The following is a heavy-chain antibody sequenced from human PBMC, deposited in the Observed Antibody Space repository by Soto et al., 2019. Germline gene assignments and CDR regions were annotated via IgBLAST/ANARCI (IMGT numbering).Heavy chain of an antibody. CDR3: ASSLLTPFEY. CDR1: GFTFNSYW. J-gene: IGHJ4*02. D-gene: IGHD7-27*01. Sequence: GGSLRLSCAASGFTFNSYWIHWVRQAPGKGLVWVSRINSDGSSTFYADSVKGRFTISRDNAKNTLYLQMNSLRAEDTAVYYCASSLLTPFEYWGQGTLVTVSS. CDR2: INSDGSST. V-gene: IGHV3-74*01.